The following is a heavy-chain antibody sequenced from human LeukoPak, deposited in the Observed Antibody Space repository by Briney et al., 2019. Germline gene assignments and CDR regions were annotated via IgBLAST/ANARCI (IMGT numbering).Heavy chain of an antibody. CDR3: ARDSYGSGAYYGMDV. J-gene: IGHJ6*02. Sequence: SETLSLTCTVSNGSISSYYWSWIRQPPGKGLEWIGYIYYSGSTNYNPSLESRLTMSVDTSKNQFSLNLTSVTAADTAIYYCARDSYGSGAYYGMDVWGQGTTITVSS. D-gene: IGHD3-10*01. V-gene: IGHV4-59*01. CDR2: IYYSGST. CDR1: NGSISSYY.